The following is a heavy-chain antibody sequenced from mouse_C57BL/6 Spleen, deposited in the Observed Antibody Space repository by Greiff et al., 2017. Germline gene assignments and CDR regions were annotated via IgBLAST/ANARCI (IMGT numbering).Heavy chain of an antibody. CDR1: GYAFTNYL. D-gene: IGHD1-1*01. V-gene: IGHV1-54*01. Sequence: VQLQQSGAELVRPGTSVKVSCKASGYAFTNYLIEWVKQRPGQGLEWIGVINPGSGGTNYNEKFKGKATLTADKSSSTAYMQLSSLTSEDSAVXFCARETYYYGSGYAMDYWGQGTSVTVSS. CDR3: ARETYYYGSGYAMDY. CDR2: INPGSGGT. J-gene: IGHJ4*01.